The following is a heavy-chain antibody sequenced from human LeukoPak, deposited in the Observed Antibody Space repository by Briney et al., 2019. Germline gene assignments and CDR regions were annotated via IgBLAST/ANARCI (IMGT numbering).Heavy chain of an antibody. J-gene: IGHJ4*02. CDR1: GFTFSSYA. Sequence: GGSLRLSCAASGFTFSSYAMHWVRQAPGKGLEWVAVISYDGSNKYYADSVKGRFTISRDNSKNTLYLQMNSLRAEDTAVYYCASFMGRGVYPLDYWGQGTLVTVSS. CDR2: ISYDGSNK. V-gene: IGHV3-30-3*01. CDR3: ASFMGRGVYPLDY. D-gene: IGHD3-10*01.